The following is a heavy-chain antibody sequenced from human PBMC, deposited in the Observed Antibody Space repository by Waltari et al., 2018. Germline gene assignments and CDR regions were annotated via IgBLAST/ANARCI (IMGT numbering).Heavy chain of an antibody. D-gene: IGHD6-6*01. J-gene: IGHJ6*02. CDR2: IATYNGNT. Sequence: QVQLVQSGAEVKRPGASVKVSCRASGYTRTSYGIHWVRQAPGQGLEWMGWIATYNGNTNYAQSLQGRVTMSTDTSTNTVYMELRSLRSDDTAVYYCARDPRYYGMDVWGQGTTVTVSS. CDR1: GYTRTSYG. CDR3: ARDPRYYGMDV. V-gene: IGHV1-18*04.